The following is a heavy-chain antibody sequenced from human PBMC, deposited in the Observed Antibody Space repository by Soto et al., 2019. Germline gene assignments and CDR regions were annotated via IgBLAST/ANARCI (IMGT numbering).Heavy chain of an antibody. Sequence: ASVKVSCKASGYTFTSYGISWERQAPGQGLEWMGWISAYNGNTNYAQKLQGRVTMTTDTSTSTAYMELRSLRSDDTAVYYCARDKEQQLRYYYYGMDVWGQGTTVTVSS. CDR2: ISAYNGNT. J-gene: IGHJ6*02. D-gene: IGHD6-13*01. CDR3: ARDKEQQLRYYYYGMDV. CDR1: GYTFTSYG. V-gene: IGHV1-18*01.